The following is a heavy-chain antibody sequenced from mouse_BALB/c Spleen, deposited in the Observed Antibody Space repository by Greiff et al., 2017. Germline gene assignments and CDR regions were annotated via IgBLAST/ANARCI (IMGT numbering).Heavy chain of an antibody. V-gene: IGHV2-9-2*01. Sequence: VQVVESGPGLVAPSQSLSITCTVSGFSLTSYDISWIRQPPGKGLEWLGVIWTGGGTNYNSALMSRLSISKDNSKSQVFLKMNSLQTDDTAMYYCARELTGYYYAMDYWGQGTSVTVSS. CDR2: IWTGGGT. CDR3: ARELTGYYYAMDY. D-gene: IGHD4-1*01. J-gene: IGHJ4*01. CDR1: GFSLTSYD.